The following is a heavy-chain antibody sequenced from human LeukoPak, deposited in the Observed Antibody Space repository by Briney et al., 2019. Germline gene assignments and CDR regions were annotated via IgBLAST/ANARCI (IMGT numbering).Heavy chain of an antibody. Sequence: GASVKVSCKASGYTFTSYGISWVRQAHGEGLEWMGWISSYDGSTNYAQKFQDRVTVTTDTSTSTVYMELRSLRSDDTAVYYCARARLPNAYFDYWGQGTLVTVSS. CDR2: ISSYDGST. J-gene: IGHJ4*02. D-gene: IGHD2-21*01. CDR1: GYTFTSYG. V-gene: IGHV1-18*01. CDR3: ARARLPNAYFDY.